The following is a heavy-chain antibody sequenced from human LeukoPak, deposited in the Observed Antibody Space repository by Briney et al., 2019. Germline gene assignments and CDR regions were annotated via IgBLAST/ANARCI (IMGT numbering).Heavy chain of an antibody. V-gene: IGHV3-74*01. CDR1: GFTFSNYW. CDR2: TNNDGSST. CDR3: TRSVFPYYFDC. J-gene: IGHJ4*02. D-gene: IGHD3-10*02. Sequence: GGSLRLSCVASGFTFSNYWIHWVRQAPGKGLVWVSRTNNDGSSTTYADFVNGRFTSSRDNAKNTLYLQMDSLRAEDTAVYYCTRSVFPYYFDCWGQGTLVTVSS.